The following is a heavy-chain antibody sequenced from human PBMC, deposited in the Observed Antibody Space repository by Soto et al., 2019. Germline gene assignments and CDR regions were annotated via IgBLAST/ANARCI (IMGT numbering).Heavy chain of an antibody. CDR3: ARGAPGGGDYDY. V-gene: IGHV3-33*01. J-gene: IGHJ4*02. CDR2: IWYDGSNK. D-gene: IGHD4-17*01. Sequence: QVQLVESGGGVVQPGRSLRLSCAASGFTFSSYGMHWVRQAPGKGLEWVAAIWYDGSNKYYADSVKGRFTISRDNSKNTMYLQMNSRRAEDTAVYCCARGAPGGGDYDYWGQGTLVTGSS. CDR1: GFTFSSYG.